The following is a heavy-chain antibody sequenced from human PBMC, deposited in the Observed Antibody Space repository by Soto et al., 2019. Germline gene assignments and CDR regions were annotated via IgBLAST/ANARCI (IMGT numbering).Heavy chain of an antibody. J-gene: IGHJ5*02. Sequence: PGGSLRLSCAASGFTFASHAMNWVRQAPGKGLQWVSTITDSGGRTYYADSVKGRFTISRDNSKNTLSLQMNNLRAEDTAIYYSAKDLGSSSPNWFDPWGPGTLVTVSS. CDR2: ITDSGGRT. D-gene: IGHD6-6*01. CDR1: GFTFASHA. CDR3: AKDLGSSSPNWFDP. V-gene: IGHV3-23*01.